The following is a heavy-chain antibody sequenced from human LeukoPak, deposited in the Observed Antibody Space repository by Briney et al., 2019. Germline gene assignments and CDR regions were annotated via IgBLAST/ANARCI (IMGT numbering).Heavy chain of an antibody. CDR2: IIPILGIA. CDR1: GGTFSSYA. Sequence: GASVKVSCKASGGTFSSYAISWVRQAPGQGLEWMGRIIPILGIANYAQKFQGRVTITADKSTSTAYMELSSLRSEDTAVYYCASQQRARGVHPYDAFDIWGQGTMVTVSS. V-gene: IGHV1-69*04. J-gene: IGHJ3*02. D-gene: IGHD3-10*01. CDR3: ASQQRARGVHPYDAFDI.